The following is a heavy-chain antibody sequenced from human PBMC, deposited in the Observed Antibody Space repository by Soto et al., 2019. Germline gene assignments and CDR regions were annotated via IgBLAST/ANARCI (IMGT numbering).Heavy chain of an antibody. D-gene: IGHD6-13*01. CDR1: GGSISSYY. V-gene: IGHV4-59*08. J-gene: IGHJ5*02. Sequence: SETLSLTCTVSGGSISSYYWSWIRQPPGKGLEWIGYIYYSGSTNYNPSLKSRVTISVDTSENQFSLKLSSVTAADTAVYYCARRMYSSSWYPGYWFDPWGQGTLVTVSS. CDR3: ARRMYSSSWYPGYWFDP. CDR2: IYYSGST.